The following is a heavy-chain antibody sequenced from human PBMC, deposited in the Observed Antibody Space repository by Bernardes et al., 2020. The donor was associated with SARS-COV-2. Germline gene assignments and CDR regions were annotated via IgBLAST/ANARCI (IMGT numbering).Heavy chain of an antibody. CDR2: NFLDGSST. D-gene: IGHD7-27*01. CDR1: GFTLSRYW. CDR3: ARAGTGDASYYLDF. J-gene: IGHJ4*02. V-gene: IGHV3-74*01. Sequence: GGSLRLSCAASGFTLSRYWMHWVRQAPGKGLEWVSRNFLDGSSTTYAGSVKGRFTTSRDNAKNTLYLQVNSLTADDTAVYYCARAGTGDASYYLDFWGQGALVTVSS.